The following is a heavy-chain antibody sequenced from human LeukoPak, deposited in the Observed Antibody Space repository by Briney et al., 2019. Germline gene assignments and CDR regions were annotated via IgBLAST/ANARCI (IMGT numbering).Heavy chain of an antibody. CDR3: ARGIALRRGDY. CDR2: INPNSGGT. Sequence: ASVKVSCKASGYTFTDYDINWVRQAPGQGLEWMGWINPNSGGTNYAQKFQGRVTMTRDTSISTAYMELSRLKSDDTAVYYCARGIALRRGDYWGQGTLVTVSS. CDR1: GYTFTDYD. V-gene: IGHV1-2*02. D-gene: IGHD6-6*01. J-gene: IGHJ4*02.